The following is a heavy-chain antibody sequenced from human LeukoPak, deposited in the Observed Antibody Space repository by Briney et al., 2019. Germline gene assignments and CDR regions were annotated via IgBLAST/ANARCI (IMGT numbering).Heavy chain of an antibody. D-gene: IGHD5-18*01. Sequence: PGRSLRLSCAASGFTFSSYGMHWVRRAPGKGLEWVAVISDDGSNKYYADSVKGRFTISRDNSKNTLYLQMNSLRAEDTAVYYCAKIRPWIQLWLEMDYWGQGTLVTVSS. CDR1: GFTFSSYG. CDR3: AKIRPWIQLWLEMDY. J-gene: IGHJ4*02. V-gene: IGHV3-30*18. CDR2: ISDDGSNK.